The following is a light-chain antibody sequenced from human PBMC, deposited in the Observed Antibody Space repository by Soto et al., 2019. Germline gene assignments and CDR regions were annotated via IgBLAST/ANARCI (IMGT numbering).Light chain of an antibody. J-gene: IGLJ1*01. V-gene: IGLV2-11*01. CDR3: CSYAGRYTYV. Sequence: QSALTQPRSVSGSPGQSVALSCTGTSSDVGGYNYVSWYQQHPGKAPKVMIFDVNKRPSGVPDRFSGSKSGNTASLTISGLQAEDEADYYCCSYAGRYTYVFGTGTQLTVL. CDR1: SSDVGGYNY. CDR2: DVN.